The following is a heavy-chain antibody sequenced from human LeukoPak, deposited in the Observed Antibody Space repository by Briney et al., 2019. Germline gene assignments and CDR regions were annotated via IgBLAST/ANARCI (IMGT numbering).Heavy chain of an antibody. D-gene: IGHD3-10*01. CDR2: INHSGST. Sequence: SETLSLTCAVYGGSFSGYYWSWIRQPPGKGLEWIGEINHSGSTNYNPSLKSRVTISVDTSKNQFSLKLSSVTAADTAVYYCARGPFTLLRGPDNWFDPWGQGALVTVSS. CDR3: ARGPFTLLRGPDNWFDP. V-gene: IGHV4-34*01. J-gene: IGHJ5*02. CDR1: GGSFSGYY.